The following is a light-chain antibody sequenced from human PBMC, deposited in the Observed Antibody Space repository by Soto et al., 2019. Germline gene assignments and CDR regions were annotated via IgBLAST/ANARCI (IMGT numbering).Light chain of an antibody. Sequence: QSALTQPGSVSGSPGQSITISCTGTSSDVGAYDSVSWYQQHPGKAPKLMIYEVINRSSGVSNRFSGSKSGNTASLTISGLQAEDEADYHCSSYTNTNTYVFGTGTKVTVL. V-gene: IGLV2-14*01. J-gene: IGLJ1*01. CDR1: SSDVGAYDS. CDR2: EVI. CDR3: SSYTNTNTYV.